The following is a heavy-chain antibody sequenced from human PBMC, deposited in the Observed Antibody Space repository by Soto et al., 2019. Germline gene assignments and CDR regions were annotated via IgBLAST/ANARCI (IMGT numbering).Heavy chain of an antibody. Sequence: QLVQSGAEVKKPGASVRVSCKTSGPTFIAYYIHWVRQAPGQGLEWMGWIAPKSGGTTYEQKFLGRVTITRDTSINTAYMDLNRLTSDDTAVYYCARVAVDVPEWGQGTLITVSS. CDR2: IAPKSGGT. J-gene: IGHJ4*02. CDR1: GPTFIAYY. V-gene: IGHV1-2*02. D-gene: IGHD5-12*01. CDR3: ARVAVDVPE.